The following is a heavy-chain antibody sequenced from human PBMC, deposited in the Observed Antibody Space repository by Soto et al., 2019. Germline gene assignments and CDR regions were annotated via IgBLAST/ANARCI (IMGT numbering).Heavy chain of an antibody. CDR3: ARPNYYDSSGIGPRAFDI. Sequence: GESLKISCKGSGYSFTIYWISWVRQMPGKGLEWMGRIDPSDSYTNYSPSFQGHVTISADKSISTAYLQWSSLKASDTAMYYCARPNYYDSSGIGPRAFDIWGQGTMVTVS. CDR1: GYSFTIYW. CDR2: IDPSDSYT. D-gene: IGHD3-22*01. V-gene: IGHV5-10-1*01. J-gene: IGHJ3*02.